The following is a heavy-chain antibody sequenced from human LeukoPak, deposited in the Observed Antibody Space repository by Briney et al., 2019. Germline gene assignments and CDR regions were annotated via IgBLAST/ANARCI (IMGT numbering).Heavy chain of an antibody. CDR2: IDSSGST. CDR3: ARSPLSSSGWYRADF. J-gene: IGHJ4*02. V-gene: IGHV4-4*07. CDR1: GGSIRSYY. Sequence: SETLSLTCTVSGGSIRSYYWNWIRQPAGKGLEWIGRIDSSGSTTYSPSLRSRVTMSVDSSKSQISLNLNSVTAADTAMYYCARSPLSSSGWYRADFWGQGTLVTVS. D-gene: IGHD6-19*01.